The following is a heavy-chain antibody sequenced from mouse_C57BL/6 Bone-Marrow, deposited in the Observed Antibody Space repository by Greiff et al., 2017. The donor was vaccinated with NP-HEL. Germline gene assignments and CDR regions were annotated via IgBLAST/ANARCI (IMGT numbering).Heavy chain of an antibody. J-gene: IGHJ4*01. CDR3: ARRDGYYAMDY. CDR1: GFTFSDYG. D-gene: IGHD2-3*01. Sequence: EVKLMESGGGLVKPGGSLKLSCAASGFTFSDYGMHWVRQAPEKGLEWVAYISSGSSTIYYADTVKGRFTISRDNVKNTLFLQMTSLRSEDTAMYYCARRDGYYAMDYWGQGTSVTVSS. V-gene: IGHV5-17*01. CDR2: ISSGSSTI.